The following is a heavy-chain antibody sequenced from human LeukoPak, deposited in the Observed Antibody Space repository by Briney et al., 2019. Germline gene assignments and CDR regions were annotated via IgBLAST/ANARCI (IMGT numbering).Heavy chain of an antibody. CDR3: ARVVGSSSWYDY. Sequence: SETLSLTCAVSGGSISSSNWRSWVRQPPGKGPEWIGEIYHSGSTNYNPSLKSRVTISVDKSKNQFSLKLSSVTAADTAVYYCARVVGSSSWYDYWGQGTLVTVSS. J-gene: IGHJ4*02. D-gene: IGHD6-13*01. CDR2: IYHSGST. CDR1: GGSISSSNW. V-gene: IGHV4-4*02.